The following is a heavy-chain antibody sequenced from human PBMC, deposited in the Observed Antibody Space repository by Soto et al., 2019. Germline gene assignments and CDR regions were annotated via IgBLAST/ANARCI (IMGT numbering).Heavy chain of an antibody. CDR3: ARGACITCYYDDWFDT. Sequence: QVQLVESGGGLVKPGGSLRVSCAACGFSFSDYYMTCIRQAPGKGREWVSYISGSGDNIHYADSVKGRFTISRDNAKNSLYLQMDSLRVEDTAVYYCARGACITCYYDDWFDTWGQGTLVTVSS. CDR2: ISGSGDNI. J-gene: IGHJ5*02. V-gene: IGHV3-11*01. CDR1: GFSFSDYY. D-gene: IGHD2-15*01.